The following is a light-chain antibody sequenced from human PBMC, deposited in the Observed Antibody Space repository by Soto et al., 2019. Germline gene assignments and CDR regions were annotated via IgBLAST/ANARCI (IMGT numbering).Light chain of an antibody. CDR3: QQYRSWPRT. CDR2: GAS. V-gene: IGKV3-15*01. Sequence: EIGLKQSPANLYVSPGERVTLSLRDSQLVDINLTWYQQKPGQAPRLLIYGASTRANDMSGTFSGRGSGTEFTLTISNVRPEDFAVYYCQQYRSWPRTSGQATKVDI. CDR1: QLVDIN. J-gene: IGKJ1*01.